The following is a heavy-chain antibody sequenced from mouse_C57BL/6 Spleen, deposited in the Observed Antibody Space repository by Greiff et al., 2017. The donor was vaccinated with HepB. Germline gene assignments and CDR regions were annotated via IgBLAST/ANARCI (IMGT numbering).Heavy chain of an antibody. J-gene: IGHJ2*01. CDR3: ARGDYGSPPYYFDY. V-gene: IGHV1-52*01. Sequence: VQLQQPGAELVRPGSSVKLSCKASGYTFTSYWMHWVKQRPIQGLEWIGNIDPSDSETHYNQKFKDKATLTVDKSSSTAYMQLSSLTSEDSAVYYCARGDYGSPPYYFDYWGQGTTLTVSS. CDR2: IDPSDSET. CDR1: GYTFTSYW. D-gene: IGHD1-1*01.